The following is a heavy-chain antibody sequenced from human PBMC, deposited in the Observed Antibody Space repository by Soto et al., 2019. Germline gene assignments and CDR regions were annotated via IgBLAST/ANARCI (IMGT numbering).Heavy chain of an antibody. J-gene: IGHJ1*01. V-gene: IGHV1-69*02. D-gene: IGHD2-15*01. CDR1: GGTFSSYT. Sequence: QVQLVQSGAEVKKPGSSVKVSCKASGGTFSSYTISWVRQAPGQGLEWMGRIIPILGIANYAQKFQGRVTITADKSTSTAYMELSSLRSEDTAVYYCASDGGYCSGGSCYSVEYFQHWGQGTLVTVSS. CDR3: ASDGGYCSGGSCYSVEYFQH. CDR2: IIPILGIA.